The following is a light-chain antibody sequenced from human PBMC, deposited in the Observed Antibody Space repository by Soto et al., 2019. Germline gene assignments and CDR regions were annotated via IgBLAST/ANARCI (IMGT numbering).Light chain of an antibody. CDR2: GAS. CDR3: QLYGSSPPYT. Sequence: DIVLTQSPGTLSLSPGERATLSCRTSQSVSSRYLAWYQQKPGQAPRLLIYGASSRATGIPDRFSGSGSGADVTLTISRLEPEDFAVYYCQLYGSSPPYTFGQGTKLEIK. CDR1: QSVSSRY. J-gene: IGKJ2*01. V-gene: IGKV3-20*01.